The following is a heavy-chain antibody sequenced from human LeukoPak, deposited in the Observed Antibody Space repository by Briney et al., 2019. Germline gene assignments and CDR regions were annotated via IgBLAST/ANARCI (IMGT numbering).Heavy chain of an antibody. J-gene: IGHJ4*02. CDR2: IYPGDSDT. V-gene: IGHV5-51*01. CDR3: ARRDSGFEFFDY. CDR1: GYIFTNYW. Sequence: HGASLQISCKGSGYIFTNYWIGWVRQLPGEGLEWMGIIYPGDSDTRYSPSFQGQVTISADKSISTAYLQWSSLKASDTAMYYCARRDSGFEFFDYWGQGTLVTVSS. D-gene: IGHD5-12*01.